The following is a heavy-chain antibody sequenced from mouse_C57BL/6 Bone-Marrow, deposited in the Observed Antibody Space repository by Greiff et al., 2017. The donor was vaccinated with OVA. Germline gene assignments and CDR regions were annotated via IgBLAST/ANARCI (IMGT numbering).Heavy chain of an antibody. CDR3: ARGTMVHYYAMDY. V-gene: IGHV3-6*01. Sequence: EVQLQESGPGLVKPSQSLSLTCSVTGYSITSGYYWNWIRQFPGNKLEWMGYISYDGSNNYNPSLKNRISITRDTSKNQFFLKLNSVTTEDTATYYCARGTMVHYYAMDYWGQGTSVTVSS. CDR2: ISYDGSN. J-gene: IGHJ4*01. CDR1: GYSITSGYY. D-gene: IGHD1-1*02.